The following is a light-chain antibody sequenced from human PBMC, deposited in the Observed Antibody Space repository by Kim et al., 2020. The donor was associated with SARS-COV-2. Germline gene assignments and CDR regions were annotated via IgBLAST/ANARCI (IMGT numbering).Light chain of an antibody. CDR2: SNN. Sequence: ELTQPPSASGTPGQRVTISCSGSSSNIGSNTVNWYQQLPGTAPKLLIYSNNQRPSGVPDRFSGSKSGTSASLAISGLQSEDEADYYYAAWDDSLNGLVFGGGTQLTVL. CDR3: AAWDDSLNGLV. CDR1: SSNIGSNT. V-gene: IGLV1-44*01. J-gene: IGLJ2*01.